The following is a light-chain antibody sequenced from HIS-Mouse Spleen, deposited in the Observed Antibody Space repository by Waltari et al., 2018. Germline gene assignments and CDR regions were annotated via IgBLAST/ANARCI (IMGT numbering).Light chain of an antibody. V-gene: IGKV3-20*01. CDR1: QSVSSSY. J-gene: IGKJ1*01. CDR2: CAS. CDR3: QQYGSSSWT. Sequence: EIVLTQSPGTLSLPPGERATISCRASQSVSSSYLAWYQQKPGQAPRLLIYCASSRATGIPDRFSGSGSGTDFTLTISRLEPEDFAVYYCQQYGSSSWTFGQGTKVEIK.